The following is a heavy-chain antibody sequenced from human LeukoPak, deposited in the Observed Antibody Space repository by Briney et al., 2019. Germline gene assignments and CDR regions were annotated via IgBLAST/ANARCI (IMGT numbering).Heavy chain of an antibody. CDR2: IIPIFGTA. CDR1: GGTFGSYA. CDR3: ARGVYYYDSSGQGDFQH. D-gene: IGHD3-22*01. J-gene: IGHJ1*01. V-gene: IGHV1-69*05. Sequence: SVKVSCKASGGTFGSYAISWVRQAPGQGLEWMGRIIPIFGTANYAQKFQGRVTITTDESTSTAYMELSSLRSEDTAVYYCARGVYYYDSSGQGDFQHWGQGTLVTVSS.